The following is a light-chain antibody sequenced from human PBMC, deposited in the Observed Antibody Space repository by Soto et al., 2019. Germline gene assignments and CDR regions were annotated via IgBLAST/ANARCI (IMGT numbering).Light chain of an antibody. J-gene: IGKJ1*01. Sequence: EIVLTHSPVIVSLSPWEIATLSCRASQTVDNFLAWYQLKPGKAPRLLIYGASTRATGIPARFSGSGSGTEFTLTISSLQSEDFGLYYCHQYNNFWTFGQGTKVDIK. V-gene: IGKV3-15*01. CDR1: QTVDNF. CDR2: GAS. CDR3: HQYNNFWT.